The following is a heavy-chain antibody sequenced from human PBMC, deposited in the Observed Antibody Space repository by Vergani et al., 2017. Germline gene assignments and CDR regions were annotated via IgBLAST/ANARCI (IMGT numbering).Heavy chain of an antibody. D-gene: IGHD2-2*01. V-gene: IGHV1-46*03. CDR1: GYTFTSYY. CDR2: INPSGGNT. CDR3: ARVGYCSSTSCPIFDY. Sequence: QVQLVQSGAEVKKPGASVKVPCKASGYTFTSYYMHWVRQAPGQGLEWMGIINPSGGNTSYAQKFQGKVTMTRDTSTSTVYMELSSLRSEDTAVYYCARVGYCSSTSCPIFDYWGQGTLVTVSS. J-gene: IGHJ4*02.